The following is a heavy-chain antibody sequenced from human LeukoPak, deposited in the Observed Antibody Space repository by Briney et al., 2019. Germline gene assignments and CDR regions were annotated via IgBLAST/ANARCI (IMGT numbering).Heavy chain of an antibody. CDR1: GVSFSGYY. CDR2: INHSGST. J-gene: IGHJ5*02. Sequence: SETLSLTCAVYGVSFSGYYWRWIRQPPGKGLEWMGEINHSGSTNYNPSLKSRVTISVDTSKNQFSLKLSSVTAADTAVYYCAKGRLLLWFGEPKENNWFDPWGQGTLVTVSS. D-gene: IGHD3-10*01. CDR3: AKGRLLLWFGEPKENNWFDP. V-gene: IGHV4-34*01.